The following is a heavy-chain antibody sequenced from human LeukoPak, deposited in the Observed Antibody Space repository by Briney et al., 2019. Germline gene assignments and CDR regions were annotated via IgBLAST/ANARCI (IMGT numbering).Heavy chain of an antibody. Sequence: ESLKISCKGSWYSFTNYWLGWVRQMPGKGLESMGSIYPGDSDTRYSPSFQGQVTISADKSISTAYLQWSSLKASDTAMYYCARLGIAAAYPEYWGQGTLVTVSS. D-gene: IGHD6-13*01. V-gene: IGHV5-51*01. J-gene: IGHJ4*02. CDR3: ARLGIAAAYPEY. CDR2: IYPGDSDT. CDR1: WYSFTNYW.